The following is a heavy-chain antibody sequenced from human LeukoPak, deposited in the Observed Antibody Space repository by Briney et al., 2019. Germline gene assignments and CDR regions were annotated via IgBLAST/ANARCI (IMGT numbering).Heavy chain of an antibody. Sequence: GGSLRLSCAASGITFSTYSMNWVRQAPGKGLEWVSYITSSSSTIYYADSMKGRFTISRDNAKNSLYLQMNSLRAEDTAVYYCARDRVEVVVVAAIYYYYGMDVWGQGTTVTVSS. D-gene: IGHD2-15*01. J-gene: IGHJ6*02. CDR2: ITSSSSTI. CDR3: ARDRVEVVVVAAIYYYYGMDV. CDR1: GITFSTYS. V-gene: IGHV3-48*01.